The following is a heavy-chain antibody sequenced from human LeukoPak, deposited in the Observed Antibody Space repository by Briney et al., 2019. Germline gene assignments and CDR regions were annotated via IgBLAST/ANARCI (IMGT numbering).Heavy chain of an antibody. D-gene: IGHD6-13*01. CDR3: ARDINVGSSNWSDAFDI. CDR1: GFTFSSYG. J-gene: IGHJ3*02. CDR2: ISSSSSYI. V-gene: IGHV3-21*01. Sequence: PGGSLRLSCAASGFTFSSYGMHWVRQAPGKGLEWVSSISSSSSYIYYADSVKGRFTISRDNAKNSLYLLMNSLRAEDTAVYYCARDINVGSSNWSDAFDIWGQGTMVTVSS.